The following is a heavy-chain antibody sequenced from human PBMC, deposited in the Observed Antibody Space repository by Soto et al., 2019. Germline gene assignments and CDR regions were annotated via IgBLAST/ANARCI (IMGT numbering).Heavy chain of an antibody. V-gene: IGHV3-30*18. D-gene: IGHD6-19*01. CDR1: GFPFSSYC. CDR3: AKDRWIAVDASGLYYYYGMDV. J-gene: IGHJ6*02. Sequence: XESLSLSCAASGFPFSSYCMHWVRQAPGKGLEWVAVISYDGSNKYYADSVKGRFTISRDNSKNTLYLQMNSLRAEDTAVYYCAKDRWIAVDASGLYYYYGMDVWGQGTTVTVSS. CDR2: ISYDGSNK.